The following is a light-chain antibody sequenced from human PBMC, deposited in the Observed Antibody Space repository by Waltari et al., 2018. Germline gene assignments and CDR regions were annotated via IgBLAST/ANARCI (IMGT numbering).Light chain of an antibody. CDR3: CSYAGSSTS. V-gene: IGLV2-23*01. J-gene: IGLJ2*01. CDR1: RRDVGSYNL. CDR2: EGS. Sequence: QSALTQPASVSGSPGQSITISCTGTRRDVGSYNLVSWYQQHPGKAPKLMIYEGSKRPSGVSNRLSGSKSGNTASLTISGLQAEDEADYYCCSYAGSSTSFGGGTKLTVL.